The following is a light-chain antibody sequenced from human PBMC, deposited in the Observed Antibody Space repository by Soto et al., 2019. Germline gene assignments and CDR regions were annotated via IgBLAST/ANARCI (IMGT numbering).Light chain of an antibody. V-gene: IGLV2-23*01. CDR3: SSFAGSNTLI. CDR2: EGS. Sequence: QSALTQPASVSGSPGQSITISCTGTSSDVGSHNLVSWYQQHPGKAPKLMIYEGSQRPSGVSDRFSGSKSGNTASLTISGLQAEDEADYYCSSFAGSNTLIFGGGTKLTVL. CDR1: SSDVGSHNL. J-gene: IGLJ2*01.